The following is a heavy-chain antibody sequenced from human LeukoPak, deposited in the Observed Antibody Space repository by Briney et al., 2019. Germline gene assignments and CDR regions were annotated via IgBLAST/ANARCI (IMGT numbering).Heavy chain of an antibody. Sequence: SGGSLRLSCAASRFTFSSLWMSWVRQAPGKGLEWVANIKQDGSEKYYVDSVKGRFTISRDNAKNSLYLQMNSLRAEDTAVYYCAKVAKYYYGSETYYFFEHWGQGTPVTASS. CDR3: AKVAKYYYGSETYYFFEH. CDR1: RFTFSSLW. V-gene: IGHV3-7*01. D-gene: IGHD3-10*01. J-gene: IGHJ4*02. CDR2: IKQDGSEK.